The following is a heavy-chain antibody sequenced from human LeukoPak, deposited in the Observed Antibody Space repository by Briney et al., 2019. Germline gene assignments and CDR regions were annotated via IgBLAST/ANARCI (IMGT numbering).Heavy chain of an antibody. D-gene: IGHD2-21*02. V-gene: IGHV3-23*01. CDR3: AKVGGEYCGGDCSYYFDY. CDR1: GFTFSSYA. CDR2: ISGSVGST. J-gene: IGHJ4*02. Sequence: GGSLRLSCAASGFTFSSYAMSWVPQAPGKGLEWVSAISGSVGSTYYADSVKGRFTIPRDNSKTTLYLQMNSLRAEDTAVYYCAKVGGEYCGGDCSYYFDYWGQGTLVTVSS.